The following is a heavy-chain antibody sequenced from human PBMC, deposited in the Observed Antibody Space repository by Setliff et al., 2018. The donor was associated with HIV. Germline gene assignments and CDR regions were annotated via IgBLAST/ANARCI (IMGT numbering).Heavy chain of an antibody. CDR1: GGSISSGSYY. Sequence: PSETLSLTCTVSGGSISSGSYYWSWIRQPAGKGLEWIGHIYTSGSTNYNPSLKIRVTISEDTSKHQFSLKLTSVTAADTAVYYCARSPRLRGGHNWFDPWGQGTLVTVSS. J-gene: IGHJ5*02. CDR3: ARSPRLRGGHNWFDP. D-gene: IGHD4-17*01. CDR2: IYTSGST. V-gene: IGHV4-61*09.